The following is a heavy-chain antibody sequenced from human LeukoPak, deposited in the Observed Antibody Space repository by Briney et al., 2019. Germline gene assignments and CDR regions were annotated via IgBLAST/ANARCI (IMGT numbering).Heavy chain of an antibody. CDR2: IYYSGST. V-gene: IGHV4-39*07. D-gene: IGHD3-10*01. CDR1: GGSISSSSYY. Sequence: SSETLSLTCTVSGGSISSSSYYWGWIRQPPGKGLEWIGSIYYSGSTYYNPSLKSRVTISVDTSKNQFSLKLSSVTAADTAVYYCARDSRRVRGVISYWGQGTLVTVSS. J-gene: IGHJ4*02. CDR3: ARDSRRVRGVISY.